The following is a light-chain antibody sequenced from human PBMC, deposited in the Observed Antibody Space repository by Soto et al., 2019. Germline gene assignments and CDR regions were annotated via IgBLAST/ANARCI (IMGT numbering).Light chain of an antibody. J-gene: IGLJ1*01. CDR1: SSDVGRYNY. V-gene: IGLV2-14*01. CDR2: EVN. CDR3: SSYTSGSTYV. Sequence: QSALTQPASVSGSPGQSIIISCTGTSSDVGRYNYVSWYQQHPGKVPKLLIYEVNNRPSGISNRFSGSKSGNTASLTISGLQAEDEADYYCSSYTSGSTYVFGSGTKVTVL.